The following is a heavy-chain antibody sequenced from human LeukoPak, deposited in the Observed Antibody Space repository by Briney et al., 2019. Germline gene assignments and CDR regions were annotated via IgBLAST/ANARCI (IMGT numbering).Heavy chain of an antibody. CDR3: GKGLEYDYVWGTNRPWEH. CDR2: IRFDGSNK. V-gene: IGHV3-30*02. CDR1: GFTFSRYG. J-gene: IGHJ1*01. Sequence: GGSLRLSCAASGFTFSRYGMHWIRQAPGKGLEWLAFIRFDGSNKYYADSVKGRFTISRDNSKITLYLQMSSLRIEDTAVYYCGKGLEYDYVWGTNRPWEHWGQGTLVTVSS. D-gene: IGHD3-16*02.